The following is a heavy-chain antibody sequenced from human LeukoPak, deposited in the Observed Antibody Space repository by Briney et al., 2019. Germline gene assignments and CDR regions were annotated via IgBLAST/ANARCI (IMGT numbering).Heavy chain of an antibody. CDR2: ISYDGSNK. V-gene: IGHV3-30*18. CDR3: AKVSIAAAGTLDY. Sequence: GRSLRLSCAASGFTFSSYGMHWVRQAPGKGLEWVAVISYDGSNKYYADSVKGRFTIPRDNSKNTLYLQMNSLRAEDTAVYYCAKVSIAAAGTLDYWGQGTLVTVSS. D-gene: IGHD6-13*01. CDR1: GFTFSSYG. J-gene: IGHJ4*02.